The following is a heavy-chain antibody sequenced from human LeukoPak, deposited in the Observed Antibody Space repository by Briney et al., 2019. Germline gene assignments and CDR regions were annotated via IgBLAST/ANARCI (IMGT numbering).Heavy chain of an antibody. CDR3: ARGAEYYDFWSGSRYYYMDV. D-gene: IGHD3-3*01. CDR2: INHSGST. V-gene: IGHV4-34*01. CDR1: GGSFSGYY. Sequence: SETLSLTCAVYGGSFSGYYWSWIRQPPGKGLEWIGEINHSGSTNYNPSLKSRVTISVDTSKNQFSLKLSSVTAADTAVYYCARGAEYYDFWSGSRYYYMDVWGKGTTVTVSS. J-gene: IGHJ6*03.